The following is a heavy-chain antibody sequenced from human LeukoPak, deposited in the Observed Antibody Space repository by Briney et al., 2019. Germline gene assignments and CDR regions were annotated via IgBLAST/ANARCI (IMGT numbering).Heavy chain of an antibody. CDR3: AREGRNWFDP. V-gene: IGHV1-8*02. Sequence: EASVKVSCKASGYTFTSYYLNWVRQATGQGLEWMGWINPNIGDTDYAQKFQGRVTMTRDMSTSTVYMELSSLRSEDTAVYYCAREGRNWFDPWGQGTLVTVSS. CDR1: GYTFTSYY. J-gene: IGHJ5*02. CDR2: INPNIGDT.